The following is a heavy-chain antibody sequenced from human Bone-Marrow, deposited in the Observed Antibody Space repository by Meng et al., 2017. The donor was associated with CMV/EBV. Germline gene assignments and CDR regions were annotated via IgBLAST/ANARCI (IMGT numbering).Heavy chain of an antibody. Sequence: SETLSLTCTVSAGSISSYYWSWIRQPPGNGLEWIGYIYYSGSTNYNPSLKSRVTISVDTSKNQFSLKLSSVTAADTAVYYCARVKGIAVVGFDYWGQGTLVTFSS. V-gene: IGHV4-59*01. J-gene: IGHJ4*02. CDR2: IYYSGST. D-gene: IGHD6-19*01. CDR3: ARVKGIAVVGFDY. CDR1: AGSISSYY.